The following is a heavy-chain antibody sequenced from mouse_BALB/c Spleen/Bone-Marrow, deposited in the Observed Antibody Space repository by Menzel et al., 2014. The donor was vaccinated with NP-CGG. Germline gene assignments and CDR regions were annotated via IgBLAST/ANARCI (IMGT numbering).Heavy chain of an antibody. V-gene: IGHV5-12-2*01. CDR1: GFTFSSYI. CDR3: ARHPIIYYGSSWGNYAMDY. D-gene: IGHD1-1*01. J-gene: IGHJ4*01. Sequence: EVQRVESGGGLVQPGGSLKLSCAASGFTFSSYIMSWVRQTPEKRLEWVAYISNGGGSTHYPDTVKGRFTISRDNAKNTLYLQMSSLKSEDAAMYYCARHPIIYYGSSWGNYAMDYWGQGTSVTVSS. CDR2: ISNGGGST.